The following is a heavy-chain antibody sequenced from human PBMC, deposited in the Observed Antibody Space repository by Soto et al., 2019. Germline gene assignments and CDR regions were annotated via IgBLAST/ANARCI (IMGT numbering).Heavy chain of an antibody. CDR1: GGTFSSYA. Sequence: GPSVKVSCKAPGGTFSSYAISCVRQAPGQGLEWMGGIIPIFGTPNYAQKFQGRVTITADVSTSTAYMELSSLRSEDAAVYYCARDKTGYYDSSAYSRGLDYWGQGTLVTVSS. J-gene: IGHJ4*02. D-gene: IGHD3-22*01. CDR2: IIPIFGTP. V-gene: IGHV1-69*13. CDR3: ARDKTGYYDSSAYSRGLDY.